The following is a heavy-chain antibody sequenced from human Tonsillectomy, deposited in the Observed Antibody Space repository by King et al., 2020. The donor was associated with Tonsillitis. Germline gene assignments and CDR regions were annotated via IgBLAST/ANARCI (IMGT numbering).Heavy chain of an antibody. V-gene: IGHV3-33*05. Sequence: QVQLVESGGGVVQPGRSLRLSCAASGFTFSSYGIHWVRQAPGKGLEWVAVISFDGSNEYYSDSVKGRFTIPRDNSKNTLYLQMNSLRAEDTAVYYCARNYYDSGAYSNGMDVWGQGTTVTVSS. CDR2: ISFDGSNE. CDR1: GFTFSSYG. J-gene: IGHJ6*02. D-gene: IGHD3-22*01. CDR3: ARNYYDSGAYSNGMDV.